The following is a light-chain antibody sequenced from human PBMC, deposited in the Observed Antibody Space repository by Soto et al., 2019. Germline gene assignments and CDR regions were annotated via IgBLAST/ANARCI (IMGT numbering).Light chain of an antibody. CDR2: GAS. Sequence: GLKPSPGTVSLSPGARAPLSCRASQSVSSSYLAWYQQKPGQAPRLLLYGASCRATGIPARFSGSGTGTDFTLTTSRLEPEDFAVYYCQQHGSSLGGAFGQGTKVDIK. CDR1: QSVSSSY. J-gene: IGKJ1*01. CDR3: QQHGSSLGGA. V-gene: IGKV3-20*01.